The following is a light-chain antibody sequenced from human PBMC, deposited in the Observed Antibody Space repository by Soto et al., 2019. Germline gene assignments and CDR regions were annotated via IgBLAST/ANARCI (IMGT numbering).Light chain of an antibody. V-gene: IGKV1-27*01. CDR3: QNYNSAPPAGA. Sequence: DVQMTQSPSSLSASVGDRVTITCRASQGINNRLAWYQQKPGKVPNLLIYAVSTLQAGVPSRFSGSGSGTDFTLTISSLQPEDVATYYCQNYNSAPPAGAFGGGTKVEIK. CDR2: AVS. CDR1: QGINNR. J-gene: IGKJ4*01.